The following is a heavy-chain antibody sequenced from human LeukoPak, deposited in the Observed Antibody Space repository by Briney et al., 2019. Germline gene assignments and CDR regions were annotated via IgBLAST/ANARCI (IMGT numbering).Heavy chain of an antibody. Sequence: PGGSLRLSCAASGFTFDDHTMHWVRQPPGKGLEWVSLISWDGGTTYYAGSVKGRFTISRDNTKNSLYLEMNSLRTEDTALYYCAKSDHRGDGFNYDYWGQGTLDTVSS. V-gene: IGHV3-43*01. CDR3: AKSDHRGDGFNYDY. CDR1: GFTFDDHT. CDR2: ISWDGGTT. D-gene: IGHD5-24*01. J-gene: IGHJ4*02.